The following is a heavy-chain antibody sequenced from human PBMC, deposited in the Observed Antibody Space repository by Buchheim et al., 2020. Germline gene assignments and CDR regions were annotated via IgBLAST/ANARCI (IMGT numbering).Heavy chain of an antibody. V-gene: IGHV3-30*18. CDR2: ISEDGKNK. D-gene: IGHD3-3*01. J-gene: IGHJ6*03. Sequence: QVQLVESGGGVVQPGGSLRLSCGASGFTFRNYGMHWVRQAPGKGLEWVAVISEDGKNKYYTDSVKGRFTISRENSKSTVDLEINSVRREDTAVYYCVKSRSGYYPRNYYFYMHVWGTGTT. CDR1: GFTFRNYG. CDR3: VKSRSGYYPRNYYFYMHV.